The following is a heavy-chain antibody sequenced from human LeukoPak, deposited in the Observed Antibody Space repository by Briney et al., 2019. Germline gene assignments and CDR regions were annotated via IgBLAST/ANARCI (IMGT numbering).Heavy chain of an antibody. CDR1: GFTFSNYA. Sequence: GGSLTLSCAASGFTFSNYAMYWVRQAPGKGLEWVSTISGSGIVTYYADSVKGRFTISRDNSKNTLYLQMNSLKTEDTAVYYCTTDYPVTPLDYWGQGTLVTVSS. D-gene: IGHD2-21*02. J-gene: IGHJ4*02. V-gene: IGHV3-23*01. CDR3: TTDYPVTPLDY. CDR2: ISGSGIVT.